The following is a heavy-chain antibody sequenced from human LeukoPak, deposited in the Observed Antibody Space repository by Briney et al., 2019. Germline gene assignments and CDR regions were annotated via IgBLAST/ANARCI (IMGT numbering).Heavy chain of an antibody. J-gene: IGHJ4*02. V-gene: IGHV4-61*02. CDR2: IYTSGST. D-gene: IGHD3-22*01. Sequence: SQTLSLTCTVSGGSISSGSYYWSWIRQPAGKGLEWIGRIYTSGSTNYNPSLKSRVTISVDTSKNQFSLKLSSVTAADTAVYYCARDGNQDYDSSYNFDYWGQGTLVTVSS. CDR3: ARDGNQDYDSSYNFDY. CDR1: GGSISSGSYY.